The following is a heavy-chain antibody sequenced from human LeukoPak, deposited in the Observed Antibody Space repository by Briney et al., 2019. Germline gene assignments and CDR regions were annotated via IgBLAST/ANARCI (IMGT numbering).Heavy chain of an antibody. CDR2: IWYDGSNK. V-gene: IGHV3-33*01. D-gene: IGHD3-3*01. Sequence: GGSLRLSRAASGFTFSSYGMHWVRQAPGKGLEWVAVIWYDGSNKYYADSVKGRFTISRDNSKNTLYLQMNSLRAEDTAVYYCARAALEWFHFDYWGQGTQVTVSS. J-gene: IGHJ4*02. CDR1: GFTFSSYG. CDR3: ARAALEWFHFDY.